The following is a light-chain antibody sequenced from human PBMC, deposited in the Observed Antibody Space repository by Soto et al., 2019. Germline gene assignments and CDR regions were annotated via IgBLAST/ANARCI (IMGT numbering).Light chain of an antibody. CDR3: KQYNYYRT. J-gene: IGKJ1*01. Sequence: DIQMTQSPFSLSASVGDRVTITCRASESVSSRLAWYQQKPGKAPKLLISEASSVESGVPSRFSGSGSRTEFTLTISSLQPDDFATYYCKQYNYYRTFGQGTEVEMK. V-gene: IGKV1-5*03. CDR1: ESVSSR. CDR2: EAS.